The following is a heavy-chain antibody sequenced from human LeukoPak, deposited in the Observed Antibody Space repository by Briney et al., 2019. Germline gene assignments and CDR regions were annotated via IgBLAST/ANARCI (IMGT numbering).Heavy chain of an antibody. Sequence: GASLRLSCAASGFTFSTYAMSWVRQAPGKGLEWVSAISGSGGSTYYADSVKGRFTISRDNSKNTLYLQMNSLRAEDTAVYYCAKEMSGIAVAGTSDYWGQGTLVTVSS. J-gene: IGHJ4*02. CDR1: GFTFSTYA. V-gene: IGHV3-23*01. CDR2: ISGSGGST. CDR3: AKEMSGIAVAGTSDY. D-gene: IGHD6-19*01.